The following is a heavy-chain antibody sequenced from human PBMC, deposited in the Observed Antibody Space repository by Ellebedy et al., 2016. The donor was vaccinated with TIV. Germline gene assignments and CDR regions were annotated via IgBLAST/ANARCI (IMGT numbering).Heavy chain of an antibody. V-gene: IGHV1-69*06. D-gene: IGHD1-1*01. CDR2: IIPIFGTA. CDR1: GGTFSSYA. J-gene: IGHJ6*02. CDR3: ARPNWNYYYYGMDV. Sequence: SVKVSCXASGGTFSSYAISWVRQAPGQGLEWMGGIIPIFGTANYAQKFQGRVTITADKSTSTAYMELSSLRSEDTAVYYCARPNWNYYYYGMDVWGQGTTVTVSS.